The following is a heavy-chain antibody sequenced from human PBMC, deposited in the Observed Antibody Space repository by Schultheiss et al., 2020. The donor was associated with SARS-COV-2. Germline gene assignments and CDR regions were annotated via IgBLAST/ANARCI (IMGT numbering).Heavy chain of an antibody. D-gene: IGHD4-11*01. CDR2: TYYRSKWNN. CDR3: ARGMTTVTTFDY. Sequence: SQTLSLTCAISGDSVSSNSAAWVWIRQSPSRGLEWLARTYYRSKWNNDYAVSVKSRITINSDTSKNQFSLQLDSVTPEDTAVYYCARGMTTVTTFDYWGQGTLVTVSS. CDR1: GDSVSSNSAA. V-gene: IGHV6-1*01. J-gene: IGHJ4*02.